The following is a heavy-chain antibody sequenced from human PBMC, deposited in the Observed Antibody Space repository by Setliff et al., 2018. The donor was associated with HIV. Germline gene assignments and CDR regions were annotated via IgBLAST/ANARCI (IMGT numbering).Heavy chain of an antibody. J-gene: IGHJ3*02. D-gene: IGHD2-2*01. CDR3: TRSHSTRDAFDI. CDR2: ISSSGSYI. Sequence: GSLRLSCAASGFSFRTYAMSWVRQAPGKGLEWVSSISSSGSYIYYADSVKGRFTISRDHATSALYLQMDSLRAEDTALYYCTRSHSTRDAFDIWGQGTMVTVSS. V-gene: IGHV3-21*01. CDR1: GFSFRTYA.